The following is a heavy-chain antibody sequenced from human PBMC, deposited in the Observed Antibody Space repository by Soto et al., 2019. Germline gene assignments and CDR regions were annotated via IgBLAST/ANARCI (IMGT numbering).Heavy chain of an antibody. D-gene: IGHD3-10*01. CDR2: IFYRGST. V-gene: IGHV4-59*01. Sequence: QVQLQESGPRLLKPSETLSLTCSVSGGSITGYYWSWVRQPPGQALEWLGYIFYRGSTSYNPSLKSRVTISLYTSKNQFSLKLRAVTAADTAVYYCARDPPYGSGGSGMDVWGQGTTVTVSS. CDR1: GGSITGYY. CDR3: ARDPPYGSGGSGMDV. J-gene: IGHJ6*02.